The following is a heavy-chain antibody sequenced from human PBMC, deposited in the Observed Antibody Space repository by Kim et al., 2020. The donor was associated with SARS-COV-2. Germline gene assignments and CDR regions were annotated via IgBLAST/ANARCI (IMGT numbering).Heavy chain of an antibody. CDR1: GFTFSSYG. Sequence: GGSLRLSCAASGFTFSSYGMHWVRQAPGKGLEWVAVISYDGSNKYYADSVKGRFTISRDNSKNTLYLHMNSLRAEDTAVYYCAKKHNLWFGESHDAFDI. CDR3: AKKHNLWFGESHDAFDI. J-gene: IGHJ3*02. CDR2: ISYDGSNK. D-gene: IGHD3-10*01. V-gene: IGHV3-30*18.